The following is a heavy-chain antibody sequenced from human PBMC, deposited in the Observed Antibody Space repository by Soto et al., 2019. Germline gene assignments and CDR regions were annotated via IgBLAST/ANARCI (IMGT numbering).Heavy chain of an antibody. CDR3: ARRGFCNNTTCRAFDY. J-gene: IGHJ4*02. D-gene: IGHD1-1*01. Sequence: ASVKVSCKASGYTFSGHFMHWVRQAPGQRLEWMGWINPNNIGATNYAQMFQGRITITRDTSINTVYMELSTLRSDDTAVYYCARRGFCNNTTCRAFDYWGQGTLVTVSS. V-gene: IGHV1-2*02. CDR1: GYTFSGHF. CDR2: INPNNIGAT.